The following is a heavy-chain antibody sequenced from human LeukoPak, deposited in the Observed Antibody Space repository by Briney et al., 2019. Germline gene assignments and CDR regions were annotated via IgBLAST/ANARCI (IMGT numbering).Heavy chain of an antibody. CDR1: GFTFSDYY. D-gene: IGHD6-25*01. Sequence: GGSLRLSCATSGFTFSDYYMSWIRQAPGKGLEWVSYISGSRNIMYYADSVKGRFTISRDNAKNSLFLQMTSLRAEDTAVYYCAKHRGSVAAPVEYWGQGTLVTVSS. V-gene: IGHV3-11*01. J-gene: IGHJ4*02. CDR3: AKHRGSVAAPVEY. CDR2: ISGSRNIM.